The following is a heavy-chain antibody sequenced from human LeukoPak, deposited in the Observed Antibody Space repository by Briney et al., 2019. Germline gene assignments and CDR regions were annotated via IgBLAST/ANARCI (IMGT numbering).Heavy chain of an antibody. Sequence: ASVKVSCKASGYTFTSYDINWVRQATGQRLEWMGWMNPNSANTDYAQKFQGRVTMTRNTSISTAYMELSSLRSEDTAVYYCARGRRGYSSLGYWGQGTLVTVSS. CDR2: MNPNSANT. D-gene: IGHD6-13*01. CDR1: GYTFTSYD. J-gene: IGHJ4*02. CDR3: ARGRRGYSSLGY. V-gene: IGHV1-8*02.